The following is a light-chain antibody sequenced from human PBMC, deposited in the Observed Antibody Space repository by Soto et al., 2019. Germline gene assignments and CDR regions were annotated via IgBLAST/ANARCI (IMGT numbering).Light chain of an antibody. J-gene: IGKJ3*01. CDR2: DAS. CDR1: QSVSSS. V-gene: IGKV3-11*01. CDR3: QQRSNWPPGVT. Sequence: EIVLTQSPDTLSLSPGERATLSCRASQSVSSSLAWYQQKPGQAPRLLIYDASNRATGIPARFSGSGSGTDFTLTISSLEPEDFAVYYCQQRSNWPPGVTFGRGTKVDIK.